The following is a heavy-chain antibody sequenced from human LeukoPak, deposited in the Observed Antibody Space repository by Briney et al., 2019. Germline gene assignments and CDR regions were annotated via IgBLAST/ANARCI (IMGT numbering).Heavy chain of an antibody. V-gene: IGHV3-33*01. CDR1: EFTFSSFG. Sequence: GGSLRLSCVASEFTFSSFGMHWARQAPGKGLEWVAVIWHDGSDKYYADSVKGRFIISRDNSKNTLYLQMNSLTAEDTAIYYCARAPPIVNYYLDYWGQGSLVTVSS. D-gene: IGHD1-26*01. CDR3: ARAPPIVNYYLDY. CDR2: IWHDGSDK. J-gene: IGHJ4*02.